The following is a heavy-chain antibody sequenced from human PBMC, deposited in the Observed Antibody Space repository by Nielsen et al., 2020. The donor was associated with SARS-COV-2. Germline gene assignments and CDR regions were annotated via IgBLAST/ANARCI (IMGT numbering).Heavy chain of an antibody. CDR1: GGSINSSSYY. J-gene: IGHJ4*02. CDR2: IHYSGNT. Sequence: SETLSLTCTVSGGSINSSSYYWGWIRQPPGKGLEWIGNIHYSGNTYSNPFLKSRVTISVDTSKNQFSLKLSSVTAADTAVYYCARRPVRYSSGWYEVDYWDQGTLVTVSS. V-gene: IGHV4-39*01. CDR3: ARRPVRYSSGWYEVDY. D-gene: IGHD6-19*01.